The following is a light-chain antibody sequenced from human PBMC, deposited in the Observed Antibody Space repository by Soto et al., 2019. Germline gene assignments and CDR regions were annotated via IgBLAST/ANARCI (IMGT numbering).Light chain of an antibody. J-gene: IGKJ1*01. CDR1: QSISSW. CDR2: DAS. V-gene: IGKV1-5*01. CDR3: QQYNSYSPWT. Sequence: DIQMTQSPSTLSASVGDTVTITCRASQSISSWLAWYQQKPGKAPKLLICDASSLESGVPSRFSGSGSGTEFTLTISRLQPDDFATYYCQQYNSYSPWTLGQGANVEIK.